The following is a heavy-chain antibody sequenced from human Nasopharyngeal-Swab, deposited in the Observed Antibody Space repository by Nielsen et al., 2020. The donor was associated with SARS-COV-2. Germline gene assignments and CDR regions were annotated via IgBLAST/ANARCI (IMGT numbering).Heavy chain of an antibody. CDR2: ISYDGSNK. CDR1: GFTFSSYA. Sequence: GESLKISCAASGFTFSSYAMSWVRQAPGKGLEWVAVISYDGSNKYYADSVKGRFTISRDNSKNTLYLQMNSLRAEDTAVYYCAKDFSGSYGGMDVWGQGTTVIVSS. CDR3: AKDFSGSYGGMDV. V-gene: IGHV3-30*18. J-gene: IGHJ6*02. D-gene: IGHD1-26*01.